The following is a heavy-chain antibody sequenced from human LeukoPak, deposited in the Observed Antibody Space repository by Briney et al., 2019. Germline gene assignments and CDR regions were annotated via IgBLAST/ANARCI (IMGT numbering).Heavy chain of an antibody. CDR3: ASESGPYSSSWIDY. Sequence: GGSLRLPCAASGFTFSSYGMHWVRQAPGKGLEWVAVISYDGSNKYYADSVKGRFTISRDNSKNTLYLQMNSLRAEDTAVYYCASESGPYSSSWIDYWGQGTLVTVSS. J-gene: IGHJ4*02. V-gene: IGHV3-30*03. CDR2: ISYDGSNK. CDR1: GFTFSSYG. D-gene: IGHD6-13*01.